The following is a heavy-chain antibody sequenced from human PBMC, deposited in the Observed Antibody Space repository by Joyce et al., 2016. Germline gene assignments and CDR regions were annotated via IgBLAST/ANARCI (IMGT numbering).Heavy chain of an antibody. D-gene: IGHD2-21*01. V-gene: IGHV1-69*12. CDR1: GNTFSSYA. CDR3: AAVDVIDAFDI. J-gene: IGHJ3*02. CDR2: IIPFFGTP. Sequence: QVQVVQSGAEVKKPGSSVKVSCKGSGNTFSSYAVNWVRQAPGQGLEWVGRIIPFFGTPKSAQKFQDRVTITADESMSTVFMELSSLRPDDTAIYYCAAVDVIDAFDIWGQGTMVTVSS.